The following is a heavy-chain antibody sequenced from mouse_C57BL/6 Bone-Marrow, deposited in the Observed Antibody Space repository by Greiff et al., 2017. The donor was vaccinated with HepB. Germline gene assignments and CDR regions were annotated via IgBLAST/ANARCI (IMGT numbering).Heavy chain of an antibody. CDR2: ISSGGDYI. V-gene: IGHV5-9-1*02. J-gene: IGHJ4*01. D-gene: IGHD2-4*01. CDR3: TRVAYDYDVGYYAMDY. Sequence: EVQGVESGAGLVKPGGSLKLSCAASGFTFSSYAMSWVRQTPEKRLEWVAYISSGGDYIYYADTVKGRFTISRDNARNTLYLQMSSLKSEDTAMYYCTRVAYDYDVGYYAMDYWGQGTSVTVSS. CDR1: GFTFSSYA.